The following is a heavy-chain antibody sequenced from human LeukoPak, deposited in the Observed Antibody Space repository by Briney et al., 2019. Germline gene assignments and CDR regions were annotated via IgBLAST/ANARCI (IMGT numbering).Heavy chain of an antibody. J-gene: IGHJ4*02. D-gene: IGHD1-26*01. Sequence: GASVKVSCKASGFTFTSSAMQWVRQARGQRLEWIGWIVVGSGNTNYAQKFQERVTITRDMSTSTAYMELSSLRSEDTAVYYCAAGSWELLSAFDYWGQGTLVTVSS. V-gene: IGHV1-58*02. CDR3: AAGSWELLSAFDY. CDR2: IVVGSGNT. CDR1: GFTFTSSA.